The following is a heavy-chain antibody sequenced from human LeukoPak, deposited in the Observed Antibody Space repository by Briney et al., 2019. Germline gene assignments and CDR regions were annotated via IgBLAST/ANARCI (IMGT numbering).Heavy chain of an antibody. V-gene: IGHV1-18*01. Sequence: GASVKVSCKVSGYTFTSYGISWVRQAPGQGLEWMGWISAYNGNTNYAQKHQGRVTMTTDTSTSTAYMELRSLRSDDTAVYYCARDREYFDYYGMDVWGQGTTVTVSS. CDR1: GYTFTSYG. CDR3: ARDREYFDYYGMDV. CDR2: ISAYNGNT. J-gene: IGHJ6*02. D-gene: IGHD3-9*01.